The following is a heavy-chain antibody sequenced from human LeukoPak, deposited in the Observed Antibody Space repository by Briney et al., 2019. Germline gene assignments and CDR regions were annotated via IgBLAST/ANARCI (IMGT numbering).Heavy chain of an antibody. CDR2: IDSSGSNI. CDR3: ARAVNFLFDY. D-gene: IGHD2/OR15-2a*01. V-gene: IGHV3-48*03. J-gene: IGHJ4*02. CDR1: GFTFSSYE. Sequence: GGSLRLSCAASGFTFSSYEMNWVRQAPGKGLEWVSYIDSSGSNIHYADSVKGRFTISRDNAKNSLYLQMNSLRAGDTGVYYCARAVNFLFDYWGQGTRVTVSS.